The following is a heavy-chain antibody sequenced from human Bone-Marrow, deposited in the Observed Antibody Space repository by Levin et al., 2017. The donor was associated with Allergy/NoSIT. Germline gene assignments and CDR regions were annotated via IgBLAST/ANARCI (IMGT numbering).Heavy chain of an antibody. Sequence: PSQTLSLTCAISGDRVSSNSAAWNWIRQSPSRGLEWLGRTYYRSKWYNDYAVSVKSRITINPDTSKNQFSLQLNSVTPEDTAVYYCARGRGDIAVAGTTHFDYWGQGTLVTVSS. V-gene: IGHV6-1*01. CDR2: TYYRSKWYN. D-gene: IGHD6-19*01. J-gene: IGHJ4*02. CDR3: ARGRGDIAVAGTTHFDY. CDR1: GDRVSSNSAA.